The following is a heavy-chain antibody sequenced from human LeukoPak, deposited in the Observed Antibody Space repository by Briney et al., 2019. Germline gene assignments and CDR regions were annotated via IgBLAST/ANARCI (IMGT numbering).Heavy chain of an antibody. CDR3: ARQIITMVRGVIITRYFDY. CDR2: IYYSGST. CDR1: GGSISSSGYY. V-gene: IGHV4-39*01. J-gene: IGHJ4*02. D-gene: IGHD3-10*01. Sequence: SETLSLTCTVSGGSISSSGYYWGWLRQPPGKGLEWIGSIYYSGSTYYNPSLKSRVTISVDTSKNQFSLKLSSVTAADTAAYYCARQIITMVRGVIITRYFDYWGQGTLVTVSS.